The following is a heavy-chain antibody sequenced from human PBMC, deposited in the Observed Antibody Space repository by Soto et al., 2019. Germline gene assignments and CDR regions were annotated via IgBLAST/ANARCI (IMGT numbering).Heavy chain of an antibody. J-gene: IGHJ5*02. CDR1: GFTFSTYR. CDR2: IDSSSSTI. Sequence: EVQLVESGGGLVQPGGSLRLSCAASGFTFSTYRMNWLRQAPGKGLECISYIDSSSSTIYYADSVKGRFTISRDNAKKLVYLQMNSLRDEDTAVYYCVSETNWFDPWGQGTLVTVSS. CDR3: VSETNWFDP. V-gene: IGHV3-48*02.